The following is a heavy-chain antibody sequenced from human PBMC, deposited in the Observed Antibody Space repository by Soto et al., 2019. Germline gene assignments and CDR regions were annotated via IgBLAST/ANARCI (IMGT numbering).Heavy chain of an antibody. J-gene: IGHJ3*02. Sequence: EVQVLESGGDLVQPGGSLRLTCAVSGFTFTTSSINWVRQAPWTGLEWVSSISGNGYTTYYADSVTGRFTISTDNSKSTVFLQMNSLRGEDSALYYCAKGVEHSTADAFETWGQGTMVTVSS. V-gene: IGHV3-23*01. D-gene: IGHD5-18*01. CDR2: ISGNGYTT. CDR3: AKGVEHSTADAFET. CDR1: GFTFTTSS.